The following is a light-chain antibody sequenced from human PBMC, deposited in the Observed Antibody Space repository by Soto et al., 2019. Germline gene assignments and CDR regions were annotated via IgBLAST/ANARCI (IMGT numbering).Light chain of an antibody. CDR1: QTISSW. Sequence: DIQMNQSPSTLSGSVGDSVTITGRASQTISSWLAWYQQKPGKAPKLLIYKASTLKSGVPSRFSGSGSGTEFTLTISSLQPDDFATYYCQHYNSYSEAFGQGTKVDIK. CDR2: KAS. CDR3: QHYNSYSEA. V-gene: IGKV1-5*03. J-gene: IGKJ1*01.